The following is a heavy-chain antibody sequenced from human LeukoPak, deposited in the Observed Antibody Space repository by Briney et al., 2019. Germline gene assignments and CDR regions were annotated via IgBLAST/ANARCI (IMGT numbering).Heavy chain of an antibody. CDR2: IYSGGST. CDR3: VEGPPLGVFDY. J-gene: IGHJ4*02. CDR1: GFTVSSKY. V-gene: IGHV3-53*01. Sequence: PGGSLRLSCVASGFTVSSKYMSWVRQAPGKGLDWVSVIYSGGSTYYADSVEGRFTISRNNSRNTLFLQMNSLRAEDTAVYYCVEGPPLGVFDYWGQGTLVTVSS. D-gene: IGHD1-26*01.